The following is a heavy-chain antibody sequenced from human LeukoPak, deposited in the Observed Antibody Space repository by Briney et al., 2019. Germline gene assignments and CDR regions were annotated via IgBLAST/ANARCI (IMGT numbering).Heavy chain of an antibody. CDR1: GYTFTSYG. J-gene: IGHJ6*03. D-gene: IGHD6-13*01. Sequence: PGASVKVSCKASGYTFTSYGISWVRQAPGQGLEWMGWISAYNGNTNYAQKLQGRVTMTTDTSTSTAYMELRSLRSDDTAVYYCARGELTIAAAGAHYYYMDVWGKGTTVTVSS. CDR3: ARGELTIAAAGAHYYYMDV. V-gene: IGHV1-18*01. CDR2: ISAYNGNT.